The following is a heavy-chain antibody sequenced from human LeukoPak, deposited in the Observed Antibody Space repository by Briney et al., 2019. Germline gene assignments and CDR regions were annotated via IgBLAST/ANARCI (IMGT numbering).Heavy chain of an antibody. J-gene: IGHJ4*02. D-gene: IGHD3-10*01. CDR3: AKDRALGGEYYFDY. CDR1: GFTFDDYA. V-gene: IGHV3-9*01. CDR2: ISWNSGSI. Sequence: GGSLRLSCAASGFTFDDYAMHWVRQAPGKGLEWVSGISWNSGSIGYADSVKGRFTISKDNAKNSLYLQMNSLRAEDTALYYCAKDRALGGEYYFDYWGQGTLVTVSS.